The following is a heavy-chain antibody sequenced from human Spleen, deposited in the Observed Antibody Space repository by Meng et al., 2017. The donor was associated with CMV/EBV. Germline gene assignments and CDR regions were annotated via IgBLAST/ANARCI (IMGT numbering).Heavy chain of an antibody. CDR1: NYPINTDYY. J-gene: IGHJ3*02. V-gene: IGHV4-38-2*02. D-gene: IGHD6-19*01. CDR3: ARTITSAWNAAFDI. CDR2: IYYSGGT. Sequence: SETLSLTCTVANYPINTDYYWGWIRQPPGRALEWLGNIYYSGGTFYNPSLESRVAMSVDTSKTHFSLRLSSVTAADTAVYYCARTITSAWNAAFDIWGQGTLVTVSS.